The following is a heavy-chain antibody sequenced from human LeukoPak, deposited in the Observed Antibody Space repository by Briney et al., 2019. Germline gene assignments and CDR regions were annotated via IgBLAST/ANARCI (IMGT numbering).Heavy chain of an antibody. CDR3: ARVGANYYDSSGYPYYFDY. CDR2: IYYSGST. D-gene: IGHD3-22*01. Sequence: SETLSLTCTVSGGSINSGDYYWSWIRQPPGKGLEWIGYIYYSGSTYYNPSLKSRVTISVGTSKNQFSLKLSSVTAADTAVYYCARVGANYYDSSGYPYYFDYWGQGTLVTVSS. CDR1: GGSINSGDYY. V-gene: IGHV4-30-4*01. J-gene: IGHJ4*02.